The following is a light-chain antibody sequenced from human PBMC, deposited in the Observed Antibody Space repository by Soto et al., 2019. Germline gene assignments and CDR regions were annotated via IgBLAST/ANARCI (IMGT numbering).Light chain of an antibody. V-gene: IGKV1-13*02. CDR3: QQFNSYSRT. CDR2: DAS. J-gene: IGKJ1*01. Sequence: AIQLTQSPSSLSASVGDRVTITRRASQGISSALDWYQQKPGKAPKLLIYDASSLESGVPSRFSGSGSGTDFTLTISSLQPEDFATYYCQQFNSYSRTFGQGTKVEIK. CDR1: QGISSA.